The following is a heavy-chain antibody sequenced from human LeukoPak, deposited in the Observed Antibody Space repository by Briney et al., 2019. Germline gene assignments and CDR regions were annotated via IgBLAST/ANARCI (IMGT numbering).Heavy chain of an antibody. J-gene: IGHJ4*02. CDR3: ARAGHGIAVCYFDY. D-gene: IGHD6-19*01. V-gene: IGHV4-34*01. Sequence: SSETLSLTCAVYGGSFSGYYWSWIRQPPGKGLEWIGEINHSGSTNYNPSLKSRVTISVDTSKNQFSLKLSSVTAADTAVYYCARAGHGIAVCYFDYWGQGTLVTVSS. CDR1: GGSFSGYY. CDR2: INHSGST.